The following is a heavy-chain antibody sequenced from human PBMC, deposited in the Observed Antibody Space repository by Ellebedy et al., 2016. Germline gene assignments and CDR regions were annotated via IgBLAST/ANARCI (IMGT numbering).Heavy chain of an antibody. J-gene: IGHJ4*02. D-gene: IGHD2-8*01. V-gene: IGHV1-24*01. CDR3: ATLTGANGVFTLDY. CDR1: GYTLTELS. Sequence: ASVKVSXXVSGYTLTELSMHWVRQAPGKGLEWMGGFDPEDGETIYAQKFQGRVTMTEDTSTDTAYMELSSLRSEDTAVYYCATLTGANGVFTLDYWGQGTLVTVSS. CDR2: FDPEDGET.